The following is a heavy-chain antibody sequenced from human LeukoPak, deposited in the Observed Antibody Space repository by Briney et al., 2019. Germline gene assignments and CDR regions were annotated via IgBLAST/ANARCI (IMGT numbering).Heavy chain of an antibody. D-gene: IGHD4-23*01. CDR2: IYYSGST. Sequence: SETLSLTCTVSGGSISSHYWSWIRQPPGKGLEWIGYIYYSGSTNYNPSLKSRVTISVDTSKNQFSLKLSSVTAADTAIYYCARNVTSTSPPGGAFDIWGPGTTVIVSP. CDR3: ARNVTSTSPPGGAFDI. V-gene: IGHV4-59*11. CDR1: GGSISSHY. J-gene: IGHJ3*02.